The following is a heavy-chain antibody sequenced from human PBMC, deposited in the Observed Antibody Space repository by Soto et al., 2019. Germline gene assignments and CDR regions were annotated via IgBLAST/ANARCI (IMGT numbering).Heavy chain of an antibody. CDR2: IHHSGST. D-gene: IGHD3-10*01. CDR1: DGSISSGGYY. CDR3: VRGVLS. Sequence: SETLSLTWNVSDGSISSGGYYWTWIRQHPGKGLEWIGNIHHSGSTFYNPSLKSRVSISVDTSKNQFSLKLSSVTAADTAVYFCVRGVLSWGQGTLVTVSS. J-gene: IGHJ1*01. V-gene: IGHV4-31*02.